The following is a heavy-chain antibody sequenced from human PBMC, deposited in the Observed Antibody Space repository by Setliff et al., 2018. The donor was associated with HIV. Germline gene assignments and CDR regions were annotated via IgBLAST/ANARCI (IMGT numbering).Heavy chain of an antibody. Sequence: PGGSLRLSCAASGFTFGNYAMLWVRQAPGKGLEYVSSISFSGTDTFYGDSVKGRFTISRDNSRNTLYLHMNSPRPEDTAMYYCARDPLVGAPDYFDYWGQGTLVTVSS. CDR2: ISFSGTDT. D-gene: IGHD1-26*01. J-gene: IGHJ4*02. V-gene: IGHV3-23*01. CDR1: GFTFGNYA. CDR3: ARDPLVGAPDYFDY.